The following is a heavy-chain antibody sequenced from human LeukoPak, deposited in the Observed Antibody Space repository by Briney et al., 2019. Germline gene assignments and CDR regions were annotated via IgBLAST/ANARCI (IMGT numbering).Heavy chain of an antibody. CDR1: GFTFSNYG. J-gene: IGHJ4*02. CDR2: ISYHGSDK. V-gene: IGHV3-30*03. D-gene: IGHD3-10*01. CDR3: ARMAFMDRAYLGFDY. Sequence: GGSLRLSCAASGFTFSNYGMHWVRQAPGKGLEWVAVISYHGSDKYFADSVEGRFTISRDNSKNTLYLQMNSLRAEDTAVYYCARMAFMDRAYLGFDYWGQGTLVTVSS.